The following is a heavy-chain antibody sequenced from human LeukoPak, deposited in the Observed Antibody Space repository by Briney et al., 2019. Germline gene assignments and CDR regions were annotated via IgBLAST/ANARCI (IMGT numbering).Heavy chain of an antibody. Sequence: GGSLRLSCAASGFSLSNYWMSWVRQAPGKGLEWVAKIKLDGSEEYYVDSVKGRFTISRDNAKNSLYLQMNSLRAEDTAVYYCARAKGGSYYYYMDVWGKGTTVTVSS. V-gene: IGHV3-7*01. CDR3: ARAKGGSYYYYMDV. CDR2: IKLDGSEE. CDR1: GFSLSNYW. J-gene: IGHJ6*03. D-gene: IGHD3-16*01.